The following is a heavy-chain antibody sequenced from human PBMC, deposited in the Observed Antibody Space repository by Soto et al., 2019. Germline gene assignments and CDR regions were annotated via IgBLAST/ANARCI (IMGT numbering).Heavy chain of an antibody. CDR1: GGTFSSYA. CDR3: ASPRIGAGPGGAFDI. V-gene: IGHV1-69*13. D-gene: IGHD3-16*01. Sequence: KRGASVKVSCKASGGTFSSYAISWVRQAPGQGLEWMGGIIPIFGTANYAQKFQGRVTITADESTSTAYMELSSLRSEDMAVYYFASPRIGAGPGGAFDIWGQGTMVTVSS. CDR2: IIPIFGTA. J-gene: IGHJ3*02.